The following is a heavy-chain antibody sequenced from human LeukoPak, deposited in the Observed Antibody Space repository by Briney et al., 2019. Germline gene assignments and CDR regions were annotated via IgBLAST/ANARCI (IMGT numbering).Heavy chain of an antibody. V-gene: IGHV4-59*08. CDR2: IYYSGST. CDR1: GVSISSYY. Sequence: PSETLSLTCTVSGVSISSYYWSWLRQPPGKGLEWIGYIYYSGSTNYNPSLKSRVTISVDTSKNQFSLKLSSVTTADTAVYYCARQPPYNGNHYFDYWGQGTLVTVSS. D-gene: IGHD1-14*01. CDR3: ARQPPYNGNHYFDY. J-gene: IGHJ4*02.